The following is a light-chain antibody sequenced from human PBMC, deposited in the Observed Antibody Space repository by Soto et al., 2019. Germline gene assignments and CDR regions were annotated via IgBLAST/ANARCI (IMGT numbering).Light chain of an antibody. J-gene: IGKJ4*01. CDR3: QQYGSSPPLT. V-gene: IGKV3-20*01. Sequence: EIVLTQSPGTLSLSPGERATLSCRASQGVSSSHLAWYQQKPGQAPRLLIYGASSRATGIPDRLSGSGSGTDFTLTISRLEPEDFVVYYCQQYGSSPPLTFGGGTKVDIK. CDR2: GAS. CDR1: QGVSSSH.